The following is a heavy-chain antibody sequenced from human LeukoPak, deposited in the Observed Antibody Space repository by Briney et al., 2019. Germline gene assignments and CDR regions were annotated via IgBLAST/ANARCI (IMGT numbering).Heavy chain of an antibody. D-gene: IGHD6-19*01. J-gene: IGHJ3*02. CDR3: AKDTTHSSGWKEDAFDI. Sequence: PGGSLRLSCAASGFTFSSHGMNWVRQAPGKGLEWVSGISPNGVITYYADSVKGRFTISRDNSKGTVYLQMNSLRPEDTAVYYCAKDTTHSSGWKEDAFDIWGQGTMVTVSS. V-gene: IGHV3-23*01. CDR2: ISPNGVIT. CDR1: GFTFSSHG.